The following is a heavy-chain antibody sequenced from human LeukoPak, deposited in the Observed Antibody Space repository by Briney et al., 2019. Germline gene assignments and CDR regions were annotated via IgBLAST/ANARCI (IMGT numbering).Heavy chain of an antibody. V-gene: IGHV1-46*01. J-gene: IGHJ3*02. CDR2: INPSGGST. D-gene: IGHD5-18*01. CDR3: ARDNTAMVPYDAFDI. CDR1: GYTFTSYY. Sequence: ASVKVSCKASGYTFTSYYMHWVRQAPGQGREWMGIINPSGGSTSYAQKFQGRVTMTRDTSTSTVYMELSSLRSEDTAVYYCARDNTAMVPYDAFDIWGQGTMVTVSS.